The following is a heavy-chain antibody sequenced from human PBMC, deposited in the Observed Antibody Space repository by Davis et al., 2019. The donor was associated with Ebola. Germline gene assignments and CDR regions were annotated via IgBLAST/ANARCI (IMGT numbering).Heavy chain of an antibody. CDR2: INPHNGNT. CDR1: GYTFTTHG. J-gene: IGHJ4*02. V-gene: IGHV1-18*01. D-gene: IGHD1-1*01. CDR3: ARAQFPTTSDH. Sequence: ASVKVSCKASGYTFTTHGISWVRQAPGQGLEWMGWINPHNGNTNYAQNVQGRVIMTSDTATTTAYMEVGSLRSDDTAVYYCARAQFPTTSDHWGQGTLVTVSS.